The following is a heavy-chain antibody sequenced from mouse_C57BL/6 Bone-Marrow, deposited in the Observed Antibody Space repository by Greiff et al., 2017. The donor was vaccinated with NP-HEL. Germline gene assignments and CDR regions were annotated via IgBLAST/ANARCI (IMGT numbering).Heavy chain of an antibody. Sequence: VKLQQPGAELVKPGASVKLSCKASGYTFTSYWMQWVKQRPGQGLEWIGEIDPSDGYNNYNPKFKGKATLTVETSSSTAYMQLSSLTSEDSAVYYCAREDYDYDVGYWGQGTTLTVSS. V-gene: IGHV1-50*01. J-gene: IGHJ2*01. CDR3: AREDYDYDVGY. CDR1: GYTFTSYW. D-gene: IGHD2-4*01. CDR2: IDPSDGYN.